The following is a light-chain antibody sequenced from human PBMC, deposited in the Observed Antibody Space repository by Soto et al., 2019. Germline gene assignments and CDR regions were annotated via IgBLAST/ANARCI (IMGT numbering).Light chain of an antibody. V-gene: IGKV3-20*01. Sequence: EIVLTQSPGSLSLSPVEGATLSCRSSQSVSSNYLAWYQQKPGQAPRLLIFGASNRASDIPHRFSGSGSGTDFTLTISRLEPEDFAVYYCQQYGSSPTYTFGQGTRLEI. CDR2: GAS. CDR3: QQYGSSPTYT. J-gene: IGKJ5*01. CDR1: QSVSSNY.